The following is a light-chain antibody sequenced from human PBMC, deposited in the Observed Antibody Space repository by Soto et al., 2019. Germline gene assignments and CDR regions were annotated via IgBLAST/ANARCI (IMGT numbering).Light chain of an antibody. CDR1: SSDVGGYDY. Sequence: QSALTQPASVSGSPGQSITISCTGTSSDVGGYDYVSWYQQHPGKAPKLMIYEVSNRPSGVSSRFSGSKSGNTASLTISGLQAEDEAGYYCSSYTSGSTYVFGTGTKLTVL. J-gene: IGLJ1*01. CDR3: SSYTSGSTYV. CDR2: EVS. V-gene: IGLV2-14*01.